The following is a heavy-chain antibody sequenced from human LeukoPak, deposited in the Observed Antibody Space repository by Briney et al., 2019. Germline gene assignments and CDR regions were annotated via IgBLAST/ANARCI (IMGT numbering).Heavy chain of an antibody. D-gene: IGHD1-1*01. Sequence: EASVKVSCQASGYTFIGYYMHWVRQAPGQGLEWMGWINPNSGGTNYAQKFQGRVTMTRDTSISTAYMELSRLTSDDTAVYYCARVWGFYNGQISGLDSWGQGSLVTVSS. J-gene: IGHJ4*02. V-gene: IGHV1-2*02. CDR1: GYTFIGYY. CDR3: ARVWGFYNGQISGLDS. CDR2: INPNSGGT.